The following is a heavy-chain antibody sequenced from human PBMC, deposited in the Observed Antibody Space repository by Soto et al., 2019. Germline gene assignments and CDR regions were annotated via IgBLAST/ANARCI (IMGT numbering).Heavy chain of an antibody. D-gene: IGHD2-8*01. CDR3: AADSSDVLGGDAFDI. CDR2: IVVGSGNT. Sequence: QMQLVQSGPEVKKPGTSVKVSCKASGFTFTSSAVQWVRQARGQRLEWIGWIVVGSGNTNYAQKFQERVTITRDMSTSTAYMELSSLRSEDTSVYYCAADSSDVLGGDAFDIWGQGTMVTVSS. J-gene: IGHJ3*02. CDR1: GFTFTSSA. V-gene: IGHV1-58*01.